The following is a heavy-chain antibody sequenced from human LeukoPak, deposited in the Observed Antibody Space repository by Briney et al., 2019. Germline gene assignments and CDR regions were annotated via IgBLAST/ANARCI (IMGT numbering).Heavy chain of an antibody. J-gene: IGHJ4*02. V-gene: IGHV3-48*04. CDR1: GFTFSSYN. CDR3: ARMNYVSSGWGAPFDD. CDR2: ISPSSTRI. D-gene: IGHD1-7*01. Sequence: PGGSLRLSCAASGFTFSSYNMNWVRQAPGKGLEGVSYISPSSTRIDYAASVRGRFTISRDNAKSSLYLQVNSLRAEDTAVYYCARMNYVSSGWGAPFDDWGQGTLVTVSS.